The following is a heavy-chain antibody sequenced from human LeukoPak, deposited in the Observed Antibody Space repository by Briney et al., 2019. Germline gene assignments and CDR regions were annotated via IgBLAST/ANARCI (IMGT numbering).Heavy chain of an antibody. Sequence: GGSLRLSCAASGFTVSSNYMSWVRQAPGKGLEWVSVIYSGGSTYYADSVKGRFTISRDNSKNTLYLQMNSLRAEDTAVYYCARDSGSSGWYGDFDYWGQGTLVTVSP. D-gene: IGHD6-19*01. V-gene: IGHV3-66*01. CDR3: ARDSGSSGWYGDFDY. CDR2: IYSGGST. CDR1: GFTVSSNY. J-gene: IGHJ4*02.